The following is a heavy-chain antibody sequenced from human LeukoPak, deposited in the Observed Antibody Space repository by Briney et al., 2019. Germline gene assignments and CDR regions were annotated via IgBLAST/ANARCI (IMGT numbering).Heavy chain of an antibody. CDR3: ARRGVVITTWYFDL. Sequence: PGGSLRLSCTASGFTVSSNYMTWVRQSPGRGLEWVSVIYSRGSTYYADSVKGRFTISRDNSKNTLYLQMNSLRAEDTAVYYCARRGVVITTWYFDLWGRGTLVTVSS. J-gene: IGHJ2*01. CDR2: IYSRGST. V-gene: IGHV3-53*01. D-gene: IGHD3-22*01. CDR1: GFTVSSNY.